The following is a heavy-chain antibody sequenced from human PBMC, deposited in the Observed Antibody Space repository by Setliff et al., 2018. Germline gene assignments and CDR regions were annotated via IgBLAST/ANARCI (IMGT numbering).Heavy chain of an antibody. J-gene: IGHJ4*02. CDR3: ARLGGDSTGYSLDY. D-gene: IGHD3-9*01. CDR2: VFPVDSDT. V-gene: IGHV5-51*01. Sequence: GESLKISCKGSGYRFTSNWIGWVRQMPGKGLEWMGLVFPVDSDTRYSPSFQGQVTMSADKSFSTAFLQWSSLKASDTAIYYCARLGGDSTGYSLDYWGQGSLVTVSS. CDR1: GYRFTSNW.